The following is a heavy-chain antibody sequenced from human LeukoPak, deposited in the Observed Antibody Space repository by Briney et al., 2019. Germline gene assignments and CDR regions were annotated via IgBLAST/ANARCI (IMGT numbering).Heavy chain of an antibody. CDR3: ARSPYYYDSSGYHGAFDI. J-gene: IGHJ3*02. D-gene: IGHD3-22*01. CDR1: GFTVSVNY. V-gene: IGHV3-53*01. Sequence: GGSLRLSCAASGFTVSVNYMSWVRQAPGKGLQWVSIIYSGGSTYYADSVKGRFTISRDNSKNTLYLQMNSLRAEDMAMYYCARSPYYYDSSGYHGAFDIWAKGQWSPSLQ. CDR2: IYSGGST.